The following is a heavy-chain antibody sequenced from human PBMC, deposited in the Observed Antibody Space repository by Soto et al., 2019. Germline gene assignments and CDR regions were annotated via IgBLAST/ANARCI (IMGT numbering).Heavy chain of an antibody. CDR3: ARDGLEYQLPNNWLDP. CDR1: GFTFSSYA. CDR2: FSGSGGST. Sequence: PGGSLRLSCAASGFTFSSYAMSWVRQAPGKGLEWVSAFSGSGGSTYYADSVKGRFTISRDNSKNTLYLQMNSLRAEDTAVHYCARDGLEYQLPNNWLDPWGQGTLVTVSS. J-gene: IGHJ5*02. D-gene: IGHD2-2*01. V-gene: IGHV3-23*01.